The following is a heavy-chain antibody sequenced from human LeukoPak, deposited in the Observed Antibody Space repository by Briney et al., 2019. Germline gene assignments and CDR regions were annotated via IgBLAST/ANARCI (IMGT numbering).Heavy chain of an antibody. J-gene: IGHJ4*02. V-gene: IGHV3-33*01. CDR3: AREGYYYDSSGYQYYFDN. CDR2: IRYDGSTK. Sequence: GGSLRLSCEASGFTFYNYDIHWVRQAPGKVLEWVAVIRYDGSTKYYADSVKGRFTISRDNSKSTLSLQMNSLRAEDTAVYCCAREGYYYDSSGYQYYFDNWGQGTLVTVSS. CDR1: GFTFYNYD. D-gene: IGHD3-22*01.